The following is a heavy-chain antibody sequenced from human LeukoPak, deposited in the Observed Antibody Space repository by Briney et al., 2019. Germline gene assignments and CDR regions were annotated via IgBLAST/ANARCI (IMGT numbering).Heavy chain of an antibody. J-gene: IGHJ6*03. CDR1: GGSISSYY. CDR3: ARDGYREGYYYYYYMDV. V-gene: IGHV4-59*01. Sequence: SQTLSLTCTVSGGSISSYYWSWIRQPPGKGLEWIGYIYYSGSTNYNPSLKSRVTISVDTSKNQFSLKLSSVTAADTAVYYCARDGYREGYYYYYYMDVWGKGTTVTVSS. CDR2: IYYSGST. D-gene: IGHD5-18*01.